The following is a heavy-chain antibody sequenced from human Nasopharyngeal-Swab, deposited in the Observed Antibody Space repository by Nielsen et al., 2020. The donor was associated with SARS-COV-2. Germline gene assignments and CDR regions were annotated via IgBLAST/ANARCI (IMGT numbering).Heavy chain of an antibody. V-gene: IGHV4-4*07. D-gene: IGHD1-1*01. Sequence: SETLSLTCSVSGGSISGYFLSWIRQPAGEGLEWIGRVYTSGSTNHNPSLKSRVTISIDMSKNQFSLELRSVTAADTAFYYCARSGTTKYGLDVWGQGTTVIVSS. J-gene: IGHJ6*01. CDR2: VYTSGST. CDR3: ARSGTTKYGLDV. CDR1: GGSISGYF.